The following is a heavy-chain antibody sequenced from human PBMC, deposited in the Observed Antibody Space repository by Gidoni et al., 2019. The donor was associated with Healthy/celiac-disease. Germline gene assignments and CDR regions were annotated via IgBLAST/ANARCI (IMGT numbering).Heavy chain of an antibody. CDR3: ARVGSVTVTTDY. Sequence: EGQLVESGGGVVQPGGSRRRSWEDAGVTFSSYSMNWVRQAPGKGLECVSYISSSSSTIYYADSVKGRFTISRDNAKNSLYLQMNSLRAEDTAVYYCARVGSVTVTTDYWGQGTLVTVSS. V-gene: IGHV3-48*01. D-gene: IGHD4-17*01. CDR1: GVTFSSYS. CDR2: ISSSSSTI. J-gene: IGHJ4*02.